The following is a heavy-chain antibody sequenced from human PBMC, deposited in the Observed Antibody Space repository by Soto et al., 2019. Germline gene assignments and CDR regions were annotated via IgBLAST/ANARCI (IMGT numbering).Heavy chain of an antibody. CDR2: ITSAGST. D-gene: IGHD6-19*01. CDR1: GFTFSNYA. CDR3: AKTDKFHSQSSGWANRFDS. J-gene: IGHJ4*02. Sequence: EVQLLESGGDLAQPGGSLRLICAASGFTFSNYAMTWVRQSPGKGLEWVSTITSAGSTFYGHTVKGRFTISRDNSKSTLYLQMNILGADDTAVYYCAKTDKFHSQSSGWANRFDSWGQGTLVTVSS. V-gene: IGHV3-23*01.